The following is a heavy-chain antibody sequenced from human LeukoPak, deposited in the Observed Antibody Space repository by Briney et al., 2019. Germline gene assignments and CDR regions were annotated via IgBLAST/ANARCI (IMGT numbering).Heavy chain of an antibody. D-gene: IGHD1-26*01. J-gene: IGHJ3*02. CDR1: GFTFSSYS. CDR3: ARDEIVGAIHDAFDI. Sequence: GGSLRLSCAASGFTFSSYSMNWVRQAPGKGLEWVSSISSSSSYIYYADSVKGRFTISRDNAKNSLYLQMNSLRAEDTAVYYCARDEIVGAIHDAFDIWGQGTMVTVSS. V-gene: IGHV3-21*01. CDR2: ISSSSSYI.